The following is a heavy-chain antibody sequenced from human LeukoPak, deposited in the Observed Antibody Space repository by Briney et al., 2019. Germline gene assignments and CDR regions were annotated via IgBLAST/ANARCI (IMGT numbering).Heavy chain of an antibody. D-gene: IGHD6-13*01. CDR3: ARQSIAAAFGY. V-gene: IGHV4-34*01. CDR1: GGSFSGYY. CDR2: INHSGST. Sequence: SETLSLTCAVYGGSFSGYYWSWIRQPPGKGLEWIGEINHSGSTNSIPSLKGRFNISVDTSKYHFSLKLSSVTASDTAVYYCARQSIAAAFGYWGQGTLVTVSS. J-gene: IGHJ4*02.